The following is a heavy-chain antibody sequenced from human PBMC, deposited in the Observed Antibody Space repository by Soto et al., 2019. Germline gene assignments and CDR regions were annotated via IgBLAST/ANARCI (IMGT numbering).Heavy chain of an antibody. D-gene: IGHD6-13*01. J-gene: IGHJ3*02. V-gene: IGHV1-69*12. Sequence: QVHLVQSGAEVKKPGSSVKVSCKASGGTFSNHAINWVRQAPGQGLEWMGRIIPIFGTTNYAQKFQGRVTFPADXPXVXXYMELSSLKHDDTAIYYCAREVAADGTFREDVFDIWGQGTLVTVSS. CDR3: AREVAADGTFREDVFDI. CDR1: GGTFSNHA. CDR2: IIPIFGTT.